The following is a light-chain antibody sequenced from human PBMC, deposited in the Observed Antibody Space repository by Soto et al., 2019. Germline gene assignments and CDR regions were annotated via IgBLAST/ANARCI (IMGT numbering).Light chain of an antibody. J-gene: IGKJ1*01. CDR1: QNVNNY. CDR3: LQYSSHSWT. CDR2: DAS. V-gene: IGKV3-11*01. Sequence: LLTQPPASISLSPGQRATLFCRASQNVNNYLAWYQQKPGQAPRLLIYDASNRASGIPARFSGSGSGTEFTLTISRLQPDDVATYYCLQYSSHSWTFGQGTKVDIK.